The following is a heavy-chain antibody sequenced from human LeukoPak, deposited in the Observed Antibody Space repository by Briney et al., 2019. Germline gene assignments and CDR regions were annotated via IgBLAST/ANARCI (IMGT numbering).Heavy chain of an antibody. V-gene: IGHV4-39*07. CDR1: GGSISSCVYF. D-gene: IGHD3-22*01. J-gene: IGHJ4*02. CDR2: IFHRGTT. Sequence: SETLSLTCSVSGGSISSCVYFWGWIRQPRGKGLEWMASIFHRGTTYYNPSLKSRLAISVDTSKNQFSLGLTSVTAADTALYYCARVYYGSFDIWGQGNLVAVSS. CDR3: ARVYYGSFDI.